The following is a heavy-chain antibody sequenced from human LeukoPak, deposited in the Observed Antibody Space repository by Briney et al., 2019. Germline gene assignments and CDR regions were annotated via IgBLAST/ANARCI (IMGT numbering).Heavy chain of an antibody. Sequence: ASVKVSCKASGYTFTTYPMNWVRQAPGQGLEWMGWINTNTGNPTYAQGFTGRFVFSLDTSVSTGYLQISSLKADDTAVYYCARDPYTSSSWYRGRANNWFDPWGQGTLVTVSS. CDR3: ARDPYTSSSWYRGRANNWFDP. CDR1: GYTFTTYP. D-gene: IGHD6-13*01. V-gene: IGHV7-4-1*02. CDR2: INTNTGNP. J-gene: IGHJ5*02.